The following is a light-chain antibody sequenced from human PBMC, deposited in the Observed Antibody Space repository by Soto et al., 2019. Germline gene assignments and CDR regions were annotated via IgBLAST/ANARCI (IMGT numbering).Light chain of an antibody. V-gene: IGLV2-8*01. CDR2: EVS. J-gene: IGLJ2*01. CDR3: SSYGGGNTVV. CDR1: SSDVGGYNY. Sequence: QSVLTQPPSASGSPGQSVTISCTGSSSDVGGYNYVSWYQQHPGKAPKLMIYEVSKRPSGVPDRLSGSKSGNTASLTVSGLQAEDEADYYCSSYGGGNTVVFGGRTKVTVL.